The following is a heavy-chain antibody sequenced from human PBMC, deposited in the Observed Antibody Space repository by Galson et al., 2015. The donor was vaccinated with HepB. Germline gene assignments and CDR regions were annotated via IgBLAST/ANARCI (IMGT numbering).Heavy chain of an antibody. Sequence: SLRLSCAASGFTFSSSAMSWVRQAPGRGLEWVSAISGSGVSTYYADSVKGRFTISRDNPKNTLYLHMNSLGADDTAVYHCAKDFGDYVSFYFDYWGQGTLVTVSS. V-gene: IGHV3-23*01. CDR3: AKDFGDYVSFYFDY. CDR1: GFTFSSSA. D-gene: IGHD3-16*01. CDR2: ISGSGVST. J-gene: IGHJ4*02.